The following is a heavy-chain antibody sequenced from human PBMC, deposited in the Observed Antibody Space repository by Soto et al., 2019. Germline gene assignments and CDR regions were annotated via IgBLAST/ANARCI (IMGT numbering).Heavy chain of an antibody. CDR2: IYWNDDK. CDR1: GFSLSTRAVG. J-gene: IGHJ3*02. Sequence: QITLKASGPTLVKPTQTLTLTCTFSGFSLSTRAVGVGWIRQPPGKALEWLALIYWNDDKRYSPSLKNRLTITKDTSKNHVVLTMTNMDPVDTATYYCANRHELGSFDILGQGTKVTVSS. D-gene: IGHD1-26*01. V-gene: IGHV2-5*01. CDR3: ANRHELGSFDI.